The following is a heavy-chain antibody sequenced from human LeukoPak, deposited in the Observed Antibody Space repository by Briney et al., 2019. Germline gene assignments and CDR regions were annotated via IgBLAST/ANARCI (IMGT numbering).Heavy chain of an antibody. D-gene: IGHD1-1*01. CDR2: IYYSGST. CDR1: GGSISSYY. V-gene: IGHV4-59*01. J-gene: IGHJ5*02. CDR3: AREGTAGTNLNWFDP. Sequence: PSETLSLTCTVSGGSISSYYWSWIRQPPGKGLEWIGYIYYSGSTNYNPSLKSRVTISIDTSKNQFSLNLSSVTAADTAVYYCAREGTAGTNLNWFDPWGQGTLVTVSS.